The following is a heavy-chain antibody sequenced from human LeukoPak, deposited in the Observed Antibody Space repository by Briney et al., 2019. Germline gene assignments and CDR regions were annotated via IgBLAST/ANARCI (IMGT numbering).Heavy chain of an antibody. CDR1: GGSISNYY. Sequence: SETLSLTCTVSGGSISNYYRSWIRQPAGKGLEWIGRIYSSGSTNHNPSLKSRVTMSVETSKNQFSVNLTSVTAADTAVYYCVRCRGTTVLTRFDNWGQGTLVTVSS. CDR2: IYSSGST. D-gene: IGHD4/OR15-4a*01. CDR3: VRCRGTTVLTRFDN. J-gene: IGHJ4*02. V-gene: IGHV4-4*07.